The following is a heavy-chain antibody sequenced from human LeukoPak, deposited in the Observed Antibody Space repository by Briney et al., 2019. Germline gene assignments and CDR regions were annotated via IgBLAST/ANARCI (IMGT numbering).Heavy chain of an antibody. CDR3: ARLVSSSSSHYYYYGMDV. V-gene: IGHV5-51*01. D-gene: IGHD6-6*01. CDR1: GYSFTSYW. J-gene: IGHJ6*02. Sequence: GASLKISCKGSGYSFTSYWIGWVRQMPGKGLEWMGIIYPGDSDTRYSPSFQGQVTISADKSISTAYLQWSSLKAPDTAMYYCARLVSSSSSHYYYYGMDVWGQGTTVTVSS. CDR2: IYPGDSDT.